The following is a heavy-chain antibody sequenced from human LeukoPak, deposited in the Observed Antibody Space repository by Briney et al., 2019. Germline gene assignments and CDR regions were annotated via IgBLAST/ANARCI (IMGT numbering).Heavy chain of an antibody. D-gene: IGHD3-10*01. J-gene: IGHJ4*02. Sequence: GGSLRLSCVVSGITLSNYGMAWVRQAPGKGLEWVSGISDRGTTSYAGSVKGRFTISRDNSKNTLYLQMNSLRAEDTAVYFCAKRGVVIRAVILIGFHKEAYYFDYWGQGSLVTVSS. V-gene: IGHV3-23*01. CDR1: GITLSNYG. CDR3: AKRGVVIRAVILIGFHKEAYYFDY. CDR2: ISDRGTT.